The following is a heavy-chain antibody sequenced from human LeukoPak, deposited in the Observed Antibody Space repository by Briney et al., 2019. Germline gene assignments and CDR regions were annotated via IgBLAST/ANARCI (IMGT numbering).Heavy chain of an antibody. CDR1: GGSISSYY. J-gene: IGHJ4*02. D-gene: IGHD2-15*01. CDR3: ARVRRYCSGGSCYRNFDY. Sequence: SETLSLTCTVSGGSISSYYWSWIRQPAGKGLEWIGRIYTSGSTNYNPSLKSRVTMSVDTSKNQFSLKLSSVTAADTAVYYCARVRRYCSGGSCYRNFDYWGQGTLVTVSS. V-gene: IGHV4-4*07. CDR2: IYTSGST.